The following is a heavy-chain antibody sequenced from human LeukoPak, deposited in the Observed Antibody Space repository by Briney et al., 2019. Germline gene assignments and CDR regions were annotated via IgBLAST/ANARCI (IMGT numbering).Heavy chain of an antibody. CDR2: IYYSGNT. J-gene: IGHJ5*02. V-gene: IGHV4-31*11. Sequence: SETLSLTCAVSGGSIRSSSYYWTWIRQHPGKGLEWIGYIYYSGNTYYNPSLRSRLTISVDTPKNQFSLRLNSVTAADTAMYYCGRHSRDWNSPSWFDPWGQGTLVTVSS. CDR3: GRHSRDWNSPSWFDP. D-gene: IGHD1-7*01. CDR1: GGSIRSSSYY.